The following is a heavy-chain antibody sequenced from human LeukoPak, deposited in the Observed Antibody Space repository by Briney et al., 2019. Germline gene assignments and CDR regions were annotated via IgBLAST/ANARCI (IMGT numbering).Heavy chain of an antibody. Sequence: ASVKVSCKASGYTFTSYDINWVRQATGQGLEWMGWMNPNSGNTGYAQKFQGRVTMTRNTSISTAYMELSSLRSEDTAVYYCARAAGYEGYYYYYYMDVWGKGTTVTISS. CDR3: ARAAGYEGYYYYYYMDV. CDR2: MNPNSGNT. D-gene: IGHD2-2*03. J-gene: IGHJ6*03. CDR1: GYTFTSYD. V-gene: IGHV1-8*01.